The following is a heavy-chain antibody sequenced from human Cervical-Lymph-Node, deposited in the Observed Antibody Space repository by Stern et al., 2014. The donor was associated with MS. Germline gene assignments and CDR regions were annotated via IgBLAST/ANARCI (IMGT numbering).Heavy chain of an antibody. CDR3: ARGRGGNYRYYFDY. D-gene: IGHD4-23*01. CDR1: GFTFSSYS. J-gene: IGHJ4*02. V-gene: IGHV3-21*01. CDR2: ISSGGSYI. Sequence: EVHLVESGGGLVKTGGSLRLSCAASGFTFSSYSMNWVRQAPGKGLEWVASISSGGSYIYYADSLKGRFTISRDNAKNSLYLQMNSLRAEDTAVYYCARGRGGNYRYYFDYWGQGTLVTVSS.